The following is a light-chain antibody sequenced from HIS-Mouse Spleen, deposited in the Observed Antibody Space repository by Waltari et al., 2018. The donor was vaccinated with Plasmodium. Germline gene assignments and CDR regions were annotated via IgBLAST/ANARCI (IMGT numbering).Light chain of an antibody. CDR2: QDS. CDR1: HLGDKY. V-gene: IGLV3-1*01. CDR3: QAWDSSTVV. Sequence: SYELTQPPSVSVSPGQTASITCSGDHLGDKYACWYQQKPCQSPVLVIYQDSKRPSGIPERFSGSNSGNTATLTISGTQAMDEADYYCQAWDSSTVVFGGGTKLTVL. J-gene: IGLJ2*01.